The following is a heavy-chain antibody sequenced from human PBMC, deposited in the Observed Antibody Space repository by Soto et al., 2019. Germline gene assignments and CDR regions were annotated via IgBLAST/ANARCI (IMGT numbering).Heavy chain of an antibody. CDR2: ISYDGTQK. CDR1: GFTFSNYA. CDR3: ARAGGTTVTGLWHFDS. J-gene: IGHJ4*02. D-gene: IGHD4-17*01. Sequence: GGSLRLSCAASGFTFSNYAMHWVRQAPGKGLEWVAIISYDGTQKYYADSVKGRFIISRDNSKKTLYLEMNSLRAEDTAVYYCARAGGTTVTGLWHFDSWGQGTLVTVSS. V-gene: IGHV3-30*03.